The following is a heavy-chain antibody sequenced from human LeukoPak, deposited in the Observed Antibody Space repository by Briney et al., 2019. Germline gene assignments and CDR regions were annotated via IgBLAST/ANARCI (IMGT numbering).Heavy chain of an antibody. J-gene: IGHJ4*02. CDR2: IIPILGIA. CDR1: GGTFSSYA. D-gene: IGHD3-22*01. Sequence: SVKVSCKASGGTFSSYAISWVRQAPGQGLEWMGRIIPILGIANYAQKFQGRVTITADKSTSTAYMELSSLRSEDTAVYYCATTFGGDYYDSSGYSRFDYWGQGTLVTVSS. V-gene: IGHV1-69*04. CDR3: ATTFGGDYYDSSGYSRFDY.